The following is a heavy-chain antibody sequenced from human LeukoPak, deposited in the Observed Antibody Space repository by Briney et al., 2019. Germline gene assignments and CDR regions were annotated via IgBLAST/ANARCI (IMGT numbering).Heavy chain of an antibody. D-gene: IGHD6-19*01. CDR2: IYPGDSDT. Sequence: GESLKISCKASGYSFTSYWIGWVRQMPGKGLECMGIIYPGDSDTRYSPSFQGQVTISADKSISTAYLQWSSLKASDTAFYYCVRQVSRGWYCFDYWGRGTLVTVSS. CDR3: VRQVSRGWYCFDY. CDR1: GYSFTSYW. V-gene: IGHV5-51*01. J-gene: IGHJ4*02.